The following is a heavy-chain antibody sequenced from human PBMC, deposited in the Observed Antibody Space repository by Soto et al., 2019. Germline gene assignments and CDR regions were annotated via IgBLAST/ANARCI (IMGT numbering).Heavy chain of an antibody. J-gene: IGHJ4*02. Sequence: EVQLVESGGGLVQPGGSLRLSCAASGFTFSSYWMSLVRQAPGKGLEWVANIKQDGSEKYYVDSVKGRFTISRDNAKNSLYLQMNSLRADATAVYYCARDGRSGWYELFDYWGQGTLVTVSS. V-gene: IGHV3-7*03. D-gene: IGHD6-19*01. CDR3: ARDGRSGWYELFDY. CDR1: GFTFSSYW. CDR2: IKQDGSEK.